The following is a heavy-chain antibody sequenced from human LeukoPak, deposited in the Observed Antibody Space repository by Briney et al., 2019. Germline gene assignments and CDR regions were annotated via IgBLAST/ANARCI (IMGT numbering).Heavy chain of an antibody. CDR3: ARGVIWGSPDY. CDR2: INHSGST. CDR1: AGSISGYY. V-gene: IGHV4-34*01. Sequence: SETPSLTCAVYAGSISGYYWSWIRQPPGKGLEWIGEINHSGSTNYNPSLKSRVTISVDTSKNQFSLKLSSVTAADTAVYYCARGVIWGSPDYWGQETLVTVSS. D-gene: IGHD3-16*01. J-gene: IGHJ4*02.